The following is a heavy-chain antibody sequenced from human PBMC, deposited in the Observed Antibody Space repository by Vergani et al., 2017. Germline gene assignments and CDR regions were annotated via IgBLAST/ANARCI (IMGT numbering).Heavy chain of an antibody. CDR3: ARVPIGYSYGGFYYYGMDV. V-gene: IGHV4-61*02. J-gene: IGHJ6*02. CDR2: IYTSGST. D-gene: IGHD5-18*01. Sequence: QVQLQESGPGLVKPSQTLSLTCTVSGGSISSGSYYWSWIRQPAGKGLEWIGRIYTSGSTNYNPSLKSRVTMSVDTSKNQFSLKLSSVTAADTAVYYCARVPIGYSYGGFYYYGMDVWGQGTTVTVSS. CDR1: GGSISSGSYY.